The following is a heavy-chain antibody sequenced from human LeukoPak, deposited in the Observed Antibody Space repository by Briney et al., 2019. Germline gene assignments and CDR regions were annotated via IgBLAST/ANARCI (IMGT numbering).Heavy chain of an antibody. CDR1: GFTFDDYG. CDR2: IKHDGSEE. V-gene: IGHV3-7*01. J-gene: IGHJ4*02. D-gene: IGHD3-22*01. CDR3: ARGGGYPDY. Sequence: GGSLRLSCAASGFTFDDYGMSWVRQAPGKGLEWVANIKHDGSEEYYVDSVKGRFTVSRDNAKNSLYLQMNSLRAEDTAVYYCARGGGYPDYWGQGALVTVSS.